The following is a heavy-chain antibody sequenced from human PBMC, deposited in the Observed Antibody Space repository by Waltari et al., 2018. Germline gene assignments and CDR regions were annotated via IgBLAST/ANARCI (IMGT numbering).Heavy chain of an antibody. CDR2: IIGSGGTT. V-gene: IGHV3-23*04. Sequence: EVQLVESGGGLVQPGGSLRLSCAASGFTFSSYAMSWVRQAPGKGLEWVSAIIGSGGTTYYADSVKGRFTISIDNSKNTLYLQMNSLRAEDTAVYYCAKVSKGDYGYYWGQGTLVTVSS. CDR1: GFTFSSYA. D-gene: IGHD4-17*01. J-gene: IGHJ4*02. CDR3: AKVSKGDYGYY.